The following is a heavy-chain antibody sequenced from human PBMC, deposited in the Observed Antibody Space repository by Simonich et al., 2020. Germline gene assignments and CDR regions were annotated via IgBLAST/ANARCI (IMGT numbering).Heavy chain of an antibody. CDR2: IAYEGSNK. CDR1: GFTFSSYA. CDR3: ARDGERYCGGDCYSYFDY. Sequence: QVQLVESGGGVVQPGRSLRLSCAASGFTFSSYAMHWVRQAPGKGLEWVAVIAYEGSNKYYADSVKGRFTISRDNAKNTLYLQMNSLRAEDTAVYYGARDGERYCGGDCYSYFDYWGQGTLVTVSS. J-gene: IGHJ4*02. D-gene: IGHD2-21*02. V-gene: IGHV3-30*07.